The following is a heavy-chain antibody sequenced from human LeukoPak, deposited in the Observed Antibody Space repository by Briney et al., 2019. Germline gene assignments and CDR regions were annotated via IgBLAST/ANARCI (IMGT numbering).Heavy chain of an antibody. Sequence: GGSLRLSCAASGFTFSSYAMSWVRQAPGKGLEWVSAISGSGGSTYYADSVKGRFTISRDNSKNTLYLQMNSLRAEDTAVYYCAKESCSSTSCYASADYWGQRTLVTVS. CDR1: GFTFSSYA. V-gene: IGHV3-23*01. CDR3: AKESCSSTSCYASADY. D-gene: IGHD2-2*01. J-gene: IGHJ4*02. CDR2: ISGSGGST.